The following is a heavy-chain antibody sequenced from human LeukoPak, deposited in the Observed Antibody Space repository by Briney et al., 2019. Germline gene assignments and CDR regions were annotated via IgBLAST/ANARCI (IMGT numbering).Heavy chain of an antibody. CDR1: GDSISSDY. CDR3: AGRGQRYFRD. V-gene: IGHV4-4*08. Sequence: PSETLSLTCTVSGDSISSDYWSWIRQPPGKGLEWICYIYRFGNTAYNPSLMRRVTISLDTSKKQLSLNLTSVTAAYTAVYYCAGRGQRYFRDWGQGTLVTVSS. CDR2: IYRFGNT. J-gene: IGHJ1*01.